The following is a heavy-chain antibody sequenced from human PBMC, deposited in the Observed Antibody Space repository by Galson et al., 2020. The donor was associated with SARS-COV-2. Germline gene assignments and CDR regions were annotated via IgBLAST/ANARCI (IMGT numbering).Heavy chain of an antibody. J-gene: IGHJ6*02. Sequence: SETLSLTCTVSGDSISGYYWTWIRQPPGQGLEWIGNIYYTGNTKYNPSLKSRVTILIDTSKNQFSLNLNSMTAADTAGYYCARDTPNYGEDVWGQGTTVTVSS. CDR1: GDSISGYY. D-gene: IGHD2-15*01. CDR3: ARDTPNYGEDV. CDR2: IYYTGNT. V-gene: IGHV4-59*08.